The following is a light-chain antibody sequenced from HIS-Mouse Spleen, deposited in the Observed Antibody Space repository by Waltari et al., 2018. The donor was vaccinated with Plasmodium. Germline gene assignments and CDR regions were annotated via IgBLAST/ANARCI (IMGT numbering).Light chain of an antibody. CDR2: DAS. CDR3: QQRSNWLT. V-gene: IGKV3-11*01. Sequence: EIVLTQSTATLSLSPGERATLSCRTSQSLSSYLAWYQQKPGQDPRLLIYDASNRATGIPARFSGSGSGTDFTLTISSLEPEDFAVYYCQQRSNWLTFGGGTKVEIK. J-gene: IGKJ4*01. CDR1: QSLSSY.